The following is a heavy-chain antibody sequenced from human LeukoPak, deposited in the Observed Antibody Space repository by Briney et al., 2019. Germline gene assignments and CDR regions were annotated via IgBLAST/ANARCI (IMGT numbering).Heavy chain of an antibody. CDR1: GFTFSSYW. J-gene: IGHJ4*02. Sequence: GGSLRLSCAASGFTFSSYWMHWVRQAPGKGLVWVSRINSDGSSTSYADSVKGRFTISRDNAKNTLYLQMNSLSAEDTAVYYCARDRSIVGAPYFDYWGQGTLVTVSS. V-gene: IGHV3-74*01. CDR3: ARDRSIVGAPYFDY. CDR2: INSDGSST. D-gene: IGHD1-26*01.